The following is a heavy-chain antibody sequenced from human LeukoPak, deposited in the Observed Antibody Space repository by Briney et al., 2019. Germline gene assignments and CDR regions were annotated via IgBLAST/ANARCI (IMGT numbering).Heavy chain of an antibody. CDR3: ARGGGLGAYYYYMDV. D-gene: IGHD1-26*01. CDR1: GGSISSYY. V-gene: IGHV4-59*01. CDR2: IYYSGST. J-gene: IGHJ6*03. Sequence: SETLSLTCTVSGGSISSYYWSWIRQPPGKGLEWIGYIYYSGSTNYNPALKSRVTISVDTSKNQFSLKLSSVTAADTAVYYCARGGGLGAYYYYMDVWGKGTTVTVSS.